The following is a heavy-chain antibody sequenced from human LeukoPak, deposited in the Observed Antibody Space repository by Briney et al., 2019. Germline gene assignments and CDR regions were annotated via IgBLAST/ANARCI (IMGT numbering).Heavy chain of an antibody. V-gene: IGHV3-23*01. J-gene: IGHJ3*01. CDR3: AKDPNGDYVGAFDS. D-gene: IGHD4-17*01. Sequence: GGSLRLSXAXSGXTFSNYAXTWVRQAPGKGLEWISSITGRGGTSYTDSVKGRFTVYRDNSKNTLYLQMSSLRVGDTALYYCAKDPNGDYVGAFDSWGQGTMVTVSS. CDR1: GXTFSNYA. CDR2: ITGRGGT.